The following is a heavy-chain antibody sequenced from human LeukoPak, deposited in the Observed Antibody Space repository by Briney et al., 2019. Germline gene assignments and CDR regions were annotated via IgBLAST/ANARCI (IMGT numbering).Heavy chain of an antibody. J-gene: IGHJ5*02. V-gene: IGHV1-18*01. Sequence: ASVKVSCKASGYTFTSYGISWVRQAPGQGLEWMGWISAYNGNTNYAQKLQGRVTMATDTSTSTAYMELRSLRSDDTAVYYCARVSSVVVAATYNWFDPWGQGTLVTVSS. CDR2: ISAYNGNT. CDR1: GYTFTSYG. D-gene: IGHD2-15*01. CDR3: ARVSSVVVAATYNWFDP.